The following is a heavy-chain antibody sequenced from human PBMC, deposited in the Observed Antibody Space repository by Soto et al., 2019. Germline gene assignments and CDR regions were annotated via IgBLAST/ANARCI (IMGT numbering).Heavy chain of an antibody. V-gene: IGHV3-23*01. CDR3: AKAREVRDILVVVAATPFDY. Sequence: EVQLLESGGGLVQPGGSLRLSCAASGFTFSSYAMSCVREAPGKVLEWVSAISGSGGSTYYADSVKGRFTSSRDDSKNTLYPQLNRVRAEDQAAYYCAKAREVRDILVVVAATPFDYWGQGTMVTVSS. J-gene: IGHJ4*02. D-gene: IGHD2-15*01. CDR1: GFTFSSYA. CDR2: ISGSGGST.